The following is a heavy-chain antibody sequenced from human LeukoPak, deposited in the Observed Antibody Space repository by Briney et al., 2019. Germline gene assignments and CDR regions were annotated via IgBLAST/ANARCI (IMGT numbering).Heavy chain of an antibody. V-gene: IGHV3-11*04. CDR1: GFTFSDHY. J-gene: IGHJ4*02. CDR2: IGLSGSTI. D-gene: IGHD3-22*01. CDR3: AKDAYYYDSNAHFDY. Sequence: GGSLRLSCAASGFTFSDHYMSWIRQAPGKGLEWVSYIGLSGSTIYYADSVKGRFTISRDNSKNTLYLQMNSLRAEDTAVYYCAKDAYYYDSNAHFDYWGQGTLVTVSS.